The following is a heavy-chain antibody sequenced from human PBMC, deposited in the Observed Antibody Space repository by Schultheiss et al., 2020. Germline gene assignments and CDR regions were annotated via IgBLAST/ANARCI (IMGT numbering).Heavy chain of an antibody. J-gene: IGHJ3*02. Sequence: GGSLRLSCAASGFTFRTYTMIWVRQAPGKGLEWVSSISERSDYIYYADSVKGRITISRDNAKDSVHLQMNSLRAEDTAVYYCARDSAMGLRPDDAFDIWGQGTMVTVSS. CDR1: GFTFRTYT. CDR2: ISERSDYI. V-gene: IGHV3-21*01. D-gene: IGHD4-17*01. CDR3: ARDSAMGLRPDDAFDI.